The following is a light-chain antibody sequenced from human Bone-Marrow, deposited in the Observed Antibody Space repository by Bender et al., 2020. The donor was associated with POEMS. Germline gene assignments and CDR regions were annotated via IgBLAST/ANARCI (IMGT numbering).Light chain of an antibody. CDR1: SSDVGSYDV. Sequence: QSALTQPASVSASPGQSITISCTGTSSDVGSYDVVSWYQQHPGKAPKVMIYEGNKRPSGVSNRFSGSKSGNTASLTISGLQAEDEADYYCCSYAGSSTYVFGTGTKVSVL. CDR3: CSYAGSSTYV. CDR2: EGN. J-gene: IGLJ1*01. V-gene: IGLV2-23*01.